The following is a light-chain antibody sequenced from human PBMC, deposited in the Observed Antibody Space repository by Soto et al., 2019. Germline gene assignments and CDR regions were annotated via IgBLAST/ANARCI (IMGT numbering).Light chain of an antibody. J-gene: IGLJ1*01. V-gene: IGLV1-40*01. CDR1: SSNIGAGYD. CDR2: GDS. CDR3: QSYDSSLSGYV. Sequence: VVTQPPSVSGAPGQRVTISCTGSSSNIGAGYDVHWYQQLPGTAPKLLIYGDSNRPSGVPDRFSGSNSGTSASLAITGLQAEDEADYYCQSYDSSLSGYVFGTGTKVTVL.